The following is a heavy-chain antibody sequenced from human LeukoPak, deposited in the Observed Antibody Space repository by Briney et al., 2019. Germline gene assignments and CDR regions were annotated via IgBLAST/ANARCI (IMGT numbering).Heavy chain of an antibody. V-gene: IGHV3-49*04. CDR3: SRAYTTGWLGINDF. Sequence: QSGGSLRLSCTGSGFSFSDYAMTWVRQAPGKGLEWVGFIRNKANGATADYAASVKGRFTISRDDSKTTAYPQMNSLKTEDTAVYYCSRAYTTGWLGINDFWGQGALVTVSS. J-gene: IGHJ4*02. CDR2: IRNKANGATA. D-gene: IGHD6-19*01. CDR1: GFSFSDYA.